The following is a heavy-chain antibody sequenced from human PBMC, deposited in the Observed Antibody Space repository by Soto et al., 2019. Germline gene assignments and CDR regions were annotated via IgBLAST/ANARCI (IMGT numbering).Heavy chain of an antibody. CDR2: IIPIFGTA. CDR3: ARGFYCSSTSCYAFDI. CDR1: GGTFSSYA. V-gene: IGHV1-69*13. Sequence: ASVKVSCKASGGTFSSYAISWVRQAPGQGLEWMGGIIPIFGTANYAQKFQGRVTITADESTSTAYMELSSLRSKDTAVYYCARGFYCSSTSCYAFDIWGQGTMVTVSS. D-gene: IGHD2-2*01. J-gene: IGHJ3*02.